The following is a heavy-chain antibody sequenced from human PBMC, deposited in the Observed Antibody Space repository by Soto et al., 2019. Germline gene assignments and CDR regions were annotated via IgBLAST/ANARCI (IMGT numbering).Heavy chain of an antibody. CDR3: ARAAHPRGYSYGWFDY. V-gene: IGHV4-34*01. J-gene: IGHJ4*02. CDR2: INHSGST. Sequence: SETLSLTCAVYGGSFSGYYWSWIRQPPGKGLEWIGEINHSGSTNYNPSLKSRVTISVDTSKNQFSLKLSSVTAADTAVYYCARAAHPRGYSYGWFDYWGQGTLVTV. D-gene: IGHD5-18*01. CDR1: GGSFSGYY.